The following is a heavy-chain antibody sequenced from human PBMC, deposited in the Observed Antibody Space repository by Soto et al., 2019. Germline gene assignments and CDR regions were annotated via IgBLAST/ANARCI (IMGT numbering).Heavy chain of an antibody. CDR1: GFPFSRSA. CDR2: ISGSGGST. CDR3: AKPPSGSCFLVCGY. J-gene: IGHJ4*02. V-gene: IGHV3-23*01. Sequence: GCLRLSCAASGFPFSRSAMSWVRQAPGKGLEWVSAISGSGGSTCYADAVKGRFTISRDNSKNALYLQMNSLRAEDTAVYYCAKPPSGSCFLVCGYWGQGTLVTVSS. D-gene: IGHD3-10*01.